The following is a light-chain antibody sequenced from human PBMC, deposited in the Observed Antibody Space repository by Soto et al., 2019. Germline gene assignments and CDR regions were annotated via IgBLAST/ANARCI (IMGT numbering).Light chain of an antibody. CDR3: QQHGDSLT. Sequence: EIVLTQSPGTLSLSPGEGATLSCRASHTVNSNYLGWYQQKPGQAPRLLMDGASSRATGIPDRFSGSGSGTDFTLTISRLEPEDFAVYYCQQHGDSLTFGGGTKVDIK. CDR1: HTVNSNY. V-gene: IGKV3-20*01. CDR2: GAS. J-gene: IGKJ4*01.